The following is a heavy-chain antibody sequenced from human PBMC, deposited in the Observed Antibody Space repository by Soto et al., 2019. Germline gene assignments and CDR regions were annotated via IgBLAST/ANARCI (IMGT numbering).Heavy chain of an antibody. CDR3: ARLDGYYNYLDV. D-gene: IGHD6-13*01. CDR2: IYYSGST. J-gene: IGHJ6*03. CDR1: GGSISSFY. Sequence: SEPLCLTCTVAGGSISSFYCTWIRQPHGKGLEWIGYIYYSGSTNYNPSLKSRVTISVATSKTKFSLKLSSVTAADTAVHYCARLDGYYNYLDVLGKGTTVTVSS. V-gene: IGHV4-59*08.